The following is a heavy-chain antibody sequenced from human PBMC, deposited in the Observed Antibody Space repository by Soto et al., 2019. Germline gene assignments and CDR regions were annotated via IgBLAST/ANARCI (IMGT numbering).Heavy chain of an antibody. J-gene: IGHJ4*02. D-gene: IGHD6-6*01. CDR3: ARDPSRDLLVRGPFFDY. Sequence: PGGSLRLSCAASGFTFSSYGMHWVRQAPGKGLEWVAVIWYDGSNKYYADSVKGRVTISRDNSKNTLYLQMNSLRAEDTAVYYCARDPSRDLLVRGPFFDYWGQGTLVTVSS. CDR2: IWYDGSNK. V-gene: IGHV3-33*01. CDR1: GFTFSSYG.